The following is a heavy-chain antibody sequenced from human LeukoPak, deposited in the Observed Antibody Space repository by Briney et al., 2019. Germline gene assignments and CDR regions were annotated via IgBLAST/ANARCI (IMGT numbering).Heavy chain of an antibody. D-gene: IGHD4-17*01. V-gene: IGHV3-21*01. Sequence: GGSLRLSCAASGFTFSRYYMNWVRQAPGKGLEWVSSISSSSNYIYYADSVKGRFTISRDNAKNSLYLQMSSLRAEDTAVYYCARSPDYAEDGDNRGQGTLVTVSS. CDR3: ARSPDYAEDGDN. J-gene: IGHJ4*02. CDR1: GFTFSRYY. CDR2: ISSSSNYI.